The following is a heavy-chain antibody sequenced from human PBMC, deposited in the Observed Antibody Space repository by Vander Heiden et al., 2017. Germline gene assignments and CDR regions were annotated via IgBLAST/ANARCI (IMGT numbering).Heavy chain of an antibody. CDR1: GFTFSSYD. D-gene: IGHD3-9*01. V-gene: IGHV3-13*01. Sequence: EVQLVESGGGLVQPGGSLRLPCAASGFTFSSYDMHWVRQATGKGLEWVSAIGTAGDTYYPGSVKGRFTISRENAKNSLYLQMNSLRAGDTAVYYCARGDILTGFDYWGQGTLVTVSS. CDR2: IGTAGDT. J-gene: IGHJ4*02. CDR3: ARGDILTGFDY.